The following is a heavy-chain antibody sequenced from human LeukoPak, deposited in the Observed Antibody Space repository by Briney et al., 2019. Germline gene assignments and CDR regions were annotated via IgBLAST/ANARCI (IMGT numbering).Heavy chain of an antibody. CDR3: ARAKYYDFWSGYPPSPSFDY. CDR1: GFTFSSYS. V-gene: IGHV3-21*01. J-gene: IGHJ4*02. D-gene: IGHD3-3*01. Sequence: PGGSLRLSRAASGFTFSSYSMNWVRQAPGKGLEWVSSISSSSSYIYYADSVKGRFTISRDNAKNSLYLQMNSLRAEDTAVYYCARAKYYDFWSGYPPSPSFDYWGQGTLVTVSS. CDR2: ISSSSSYI.